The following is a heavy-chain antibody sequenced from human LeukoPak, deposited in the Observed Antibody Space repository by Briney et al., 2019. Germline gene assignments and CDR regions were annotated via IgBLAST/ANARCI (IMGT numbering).Heavy chain of an antibody. CDR2: ISGSGEYT. D-gene: IGHD3-3*01. V-gene: IGHV3-23*01. J-gene: IGHJ4*02. Sequence: GGSLRLSCAASGFTLSSFAMSWVRQAPGSGLEWVSGISGSGEYTYYADSVKGRFTISRDNSKNTLYLQMNSLRVEDTAVYYCMNGGRRFVLSEYWGQGTLVTVSS. CDR1: GFTLSSFA. CDR3: MNGGRRFVLSEY.